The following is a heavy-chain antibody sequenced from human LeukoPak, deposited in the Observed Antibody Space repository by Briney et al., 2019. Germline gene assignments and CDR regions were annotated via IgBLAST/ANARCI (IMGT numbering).Heavy chain of an antibody. D-gene: IGHD2-21*02. CDR3: ARACCGGDCYSDPFDI. Sequence: GESLKISCKGSGYSFSTYWIGWVRQMPGKGLEWMGVIFPGDSDTRYSPSFQGQVTISAEESISTAYVQWSSLKASDTAIYYCARACCGGDCYSDPFDIWGQGTMVTVSS. J-gene: IGHJ3*02. CDR2: IFPGDSDT. V-gene: IGHV5-51*01. CDR1: GYSFSTYW.